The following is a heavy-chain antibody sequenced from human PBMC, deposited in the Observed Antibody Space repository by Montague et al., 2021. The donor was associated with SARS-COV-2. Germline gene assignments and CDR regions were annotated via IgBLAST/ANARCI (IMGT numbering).Heavy chain of an antibody. V-gene: IGHV3-30*09. Sequence: SLGLSCAASGFTFNNYAMHWVRQAPGKGLEWVAIISYDGSNKYYADSVKGRFAISRDNSKNTLYLQMNSLRAEDTAVYYCVRASLIKARIAVAGTTVYRGQGTLVTISS. CDR1: GFTFNNYA. D-gene: IGHD6-19*01. CDR2: ISYDGSNK. CDR3: VRASLIKARIAVAGTTVY. J-gene: IGHJ4*02.